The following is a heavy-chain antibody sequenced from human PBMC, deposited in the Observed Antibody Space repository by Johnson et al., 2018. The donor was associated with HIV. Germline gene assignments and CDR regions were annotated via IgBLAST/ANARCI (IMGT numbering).Heavy chain of an antibody. CDR2: IGTAGDT. D-gene: IGHD3-22*01. CDR3: ARGGVGRYDSSASPQRAFDI. J-gene: IGHJ3*02. CDR1: GFTFSSYD. Sequence: VQLVESGGGLIQPGGSLRLSCAASGFTFSSYDMHWVRQATGKGLEWVSAIGTAGDTYYPGSVKGRFTISRDNSKNTLYLKMARLRAEGTDVTYCARGGVGRYDSSASPQRAFDIWGQGTMVTVSS. V-gene: IGHV3-13*01.